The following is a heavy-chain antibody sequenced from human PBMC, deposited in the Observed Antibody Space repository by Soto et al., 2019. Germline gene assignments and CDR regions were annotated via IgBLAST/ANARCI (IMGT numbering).Heavy chain of an antibody. CDR1: GGSISSSSYY. Sequence: SETLSLTCTVSGGSISSSSYYWGWIRQPPGKGLEWIGSIYYSGSTYYNPSLKSRVTISVDTSKNQFSLKLGSVTAADTAVYYCAKQWLVQGNFDYWGQGTLVTVSS. V-gene: IGHV4-39*01. CDR2: IYYSGST. CDR3: AKQWLVQGNFDY. D-gene: IGHD6-19*01. J-gene: IGHJ4*02.